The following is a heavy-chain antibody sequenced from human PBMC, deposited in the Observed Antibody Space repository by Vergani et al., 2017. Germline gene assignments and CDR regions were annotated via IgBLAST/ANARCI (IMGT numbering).Heavy chain of an antibody. J-gene: IGHJ5*02. D-gene: IGHD4-17*01. V-gene: IGHV3-21*04. CDR2: ISGNNDDV. CDR1: GFTFSHYS. CDR3: ARDQDYGDPFSPRRIRWFDP. Sequence: EVQMVESGGGLVKPGGSLRLSCVASGFTFSHYSMNWVRQAPGKGLEWVSSISGNNDDVYYADSVKGRFTISRDNAKNSLYLQMNSLRAEDTALYYCARDQDYGDPFSPRRIRWFDPWGQGTLVTVSS.